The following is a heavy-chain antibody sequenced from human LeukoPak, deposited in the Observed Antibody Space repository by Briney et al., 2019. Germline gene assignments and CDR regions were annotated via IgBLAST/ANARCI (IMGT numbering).Heavy chain of an antibody. V-gene: IGHV3-30-3*01. CDR3: ARDRRFGDGAFDI. CDR2: ISYDGSNK. D-gene: IGHD3-10*01. Sequence: GGSLRLSCAASGFTFSSYAMHWVRQAPGKGLEWVAVISYDGSNKYYADSVKGRFTISRDNSKNTLYLQMNSLRAEDTAVYYCARDRRFGDGAFDIWGQGTMVAVSS. CDR1: GFTFSSYA. J-gene: IGHJ3*02.